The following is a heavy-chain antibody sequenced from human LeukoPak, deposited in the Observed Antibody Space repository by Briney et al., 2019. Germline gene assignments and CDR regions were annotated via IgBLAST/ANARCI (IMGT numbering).Heavy chain of an antibody. D-gene: IGHD3-9*01. J-gene: IGHJ4*02. V-gene: IGHV3-30*03. CDR2: ISYDGSNK. Sequence: GGSLRLSCAASGFTFSSYGMHWVRQAPGKGLEWVAVISYDGSNKYYADSVKGRFTISRDNSKNTLCLQMNSLRAEDTAVYYCARDILPGGSTGYYSLFDYWGQGTLVTVSS. CDR3: ARDILPGGSTGYYSLFDY. CDR1: GFTFSSYG.